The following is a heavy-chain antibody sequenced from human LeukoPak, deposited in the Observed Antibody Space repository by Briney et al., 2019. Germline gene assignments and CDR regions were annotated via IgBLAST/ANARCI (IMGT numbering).Heavy chain of an antibody. CDR1: GFTFSSYE. Sequence: GGSMSLSCAASGFTFSSYEMNWVRQAPGKGLEWVAYISRSGTTKYYADSVKGRFTIFRDNAKNFLYLQMNGLRVEDTAGYCCARYHLTYDRTWGQGTMVTVSP. D-gene: IGHD3-22*01. CDR3: ARYHLTYDRT. J-gene: IGHJ3*01. CDR2: ISRSGTTK. V-gene: IGHV3-48*03.